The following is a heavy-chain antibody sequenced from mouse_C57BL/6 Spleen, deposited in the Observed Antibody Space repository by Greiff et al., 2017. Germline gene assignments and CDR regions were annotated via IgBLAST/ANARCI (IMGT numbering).Heavy chain of an antibody. J-gene: IGHJ2*01. CDR1: GYAFSSSW. D-gene: IGHD1-1*01. V-gene: IGHV1-82*01. CDR2: IYPGDGDT. Sequence: VKLQESGPELVKPGASVKISCKASGYAFSSSWMNWVKQRPGKGLEWIGRIYPGDGDTNYNGKFKGKATLTADKSSSTAYMQLSSLTSEDSAVYFCARGYYGSSYKGDYFDYWGQGTTLTVSS. CDR3: ARGYYGSSYKGDYFDY.